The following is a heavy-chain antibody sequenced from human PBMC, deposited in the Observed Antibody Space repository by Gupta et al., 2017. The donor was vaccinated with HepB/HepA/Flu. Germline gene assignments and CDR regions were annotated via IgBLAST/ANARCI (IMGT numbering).Heavy chain of an antibody. D-gene: IGHD3-16*01. CDR1: GFTLRSFS. CDR3: ARDRLPDF. CDR2: ISSDGSTT. J-gene: IGHJ4*02. V-gene: IGHV3-48*02. Sequence: EVQVVESVGGLVQPGGSLRLSCAASGFTLRSFSMNWVRQAPGKGLEWISYISSDGSTTYYGDSVKGRFTISRDISKSSVFPQMHSLRDEDTAVYDSARDRLPDFWGRVTMVPVS.